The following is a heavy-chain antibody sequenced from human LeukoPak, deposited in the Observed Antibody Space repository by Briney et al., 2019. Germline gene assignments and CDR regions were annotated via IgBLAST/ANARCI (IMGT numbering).Heavy chain of an antibody. D-gene: IGHD3-22*01. Sequence: SETLSLTCTVSGGSISSSSYYWGWIRQPPGKGLEWIGSIYYSGSTYYNPSLKSRVTISVDTSKNQFSLKLSSVTAADTAVYYCVGSPEGYYDSSNGFDYWGQGTLVTVSS. J-gene: IGHJ4*02. CDR3: VGSPEGYYDSSNGFDY. CDR2: IYYSGST. CDR1: GGSISSSSYY. V-gene: IGHV4-39*01.